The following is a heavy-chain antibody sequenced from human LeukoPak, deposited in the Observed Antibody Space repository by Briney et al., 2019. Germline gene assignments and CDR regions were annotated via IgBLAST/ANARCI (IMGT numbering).Heavy chain of an antibody. D-gene: IGHD3-10*01. CDR1: EFTFSDYY. CDR3: ARDSAGDYGSGSYVDY. J-gene: IGHJ4*02. V-gene: IGHV3-30-3*01. Sequence: GGSLRLSCATSEFTFSDYYMSWIRQAPGKGLEWVAVISYDGSNKYYADSVKGRFTISRDNSKNTLYLQMNSLRAEDTAVYYCARDSAGDYGSGSYVDYWGQGTLVTVSS. CDR2: ISYDGSNK.